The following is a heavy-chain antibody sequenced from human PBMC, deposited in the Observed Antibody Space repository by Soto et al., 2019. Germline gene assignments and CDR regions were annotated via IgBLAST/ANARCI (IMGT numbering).Heavy chain of an antibody. V-gene: IGHV1-46*03. Sequence: ASVKVSCKASGYTFTRYDMHWVRQAPGQGLEWMGIINPSGGSTSYAQKFQGRVTMTRDTSTSTVYMELSSLRSEDTAVYYCARDRAGIVVVPAATDDYWGQGTLVTVSS. J-gene: IGHJ4*02. CDR1: GYTFTRYD. CDR2: INPSGGST. D-gene: IGHD2-2*01. CDR3: ARDRAGIVVVPAATDDY.